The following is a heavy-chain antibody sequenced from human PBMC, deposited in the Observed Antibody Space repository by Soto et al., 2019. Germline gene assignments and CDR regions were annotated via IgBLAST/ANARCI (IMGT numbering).Heavy chain of an antibody. CDR3: ARDSGLGNWFDP. J-gene: IGHJ5*02. Sequence: GGSLRLSCAASGFTFSSYSMNWVRQAPGKGLEWVSSISSSSSYIYYADSVKGRFTISRDNAKNSLYLQMNSLRAEDTAVYYCARDSGLGNWFDPWGQGTLVTVSS. D-gene: IGHD6-19*01. V-gene: IGHV3-21*04. CDR2: ISSSSSYI. CDR1: GFTFSSYS.